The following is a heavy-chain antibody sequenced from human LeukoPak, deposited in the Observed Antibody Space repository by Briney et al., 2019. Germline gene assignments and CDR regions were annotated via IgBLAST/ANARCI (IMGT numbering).Heavy chain of an antibody. CDR2: IYYSGST. D-gene: IGHD1-1*01. V-gene: IGHV4-59*08. CDR3: ARLDDGCDYGMDV. J-gene: IGHJ6*02. CDR1: GGSISSYY. Sequence: PSETLSLTCTVSGGSISSYYWSWIRQPPGKGLEWIGYIYYSGSTNYNPSLKSRITISVDTSKNQFSLKLSSVTAADTAVYYCARLDDGCDYGMDVWGQGTTVTVSS.